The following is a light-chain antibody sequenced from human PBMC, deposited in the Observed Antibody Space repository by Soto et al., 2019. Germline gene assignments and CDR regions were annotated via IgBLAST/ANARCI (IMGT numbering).Light chain of an antibody. Sequence: QSVLTQPPSVSGSPGQSVTISCTGTSSDVGSYNRVSRYQQPPGTAPRLIIYEVVQRPSGVPDRFSGSKSGNTASLTVSGLQAADEADYFCKSYAGSNTYVFGSGTKVTVL. CDR3: KSYAGSNTYV. CDR2: EVV. CDR1: SSDVGSYNR. V-gene: IGLV2-18*02. J-gene: IGLJ1*01.